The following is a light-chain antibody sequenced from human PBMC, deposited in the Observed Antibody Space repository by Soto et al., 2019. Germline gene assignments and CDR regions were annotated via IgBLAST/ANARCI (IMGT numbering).Light chain of an antibody. CDR1: HNINNS. CDR3: QQSYYIPRS. V-gene: IGKV1-39*01. Sequence: IQMTQSPSSLSASVGDRVTISCRARHNINNSLTWYQQKPGTAPKPLIYAASSLQPGVPSRFNGSRSATDFTLTISSLQPEDSATYYCQQSYYIPRSFGQGTKLQI. CDR2: AAS. J-gene: IGKJ2*03.